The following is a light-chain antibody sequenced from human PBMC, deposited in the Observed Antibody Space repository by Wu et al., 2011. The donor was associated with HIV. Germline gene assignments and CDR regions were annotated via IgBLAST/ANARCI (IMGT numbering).Light chain of an antibody. Sequence: ATLSCRASQSVSSYLAWYQQKPGQAPRLLIYDTSNRATGIPARFSGSGSETDFTLTISSLEPEDFAVYYCQQRRHWPVTFGQGTRLEIK. CDR1: QSVSSY. J-gene: IGKJ5*01. CDR2: DTS. V-gene: IGKV3-11*01. CDR3: QQRRHWPVT.